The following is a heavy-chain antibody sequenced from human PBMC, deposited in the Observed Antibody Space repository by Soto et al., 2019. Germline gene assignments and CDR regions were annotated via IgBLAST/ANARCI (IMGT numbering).Heavy chain of an antibody. J-gene: IGHJ5*01. D-gene: IGHD2-2*01. Sequence: SETLSLTCEVYGGSFSGYYWSRIRQPPGKGLEWLGEINYTGGTNYNPSLKSRITISVDTSNNQFSLRLNSVTAADTAVYYCARIRDRLPSSIVWLVPGGQEALVTVSS. CDR3: ARIRDRLPSSIVWLVP. CDR1: GGSFSGYY. V-gene: IGHV4-34*01. CDR2: INYTGGT.